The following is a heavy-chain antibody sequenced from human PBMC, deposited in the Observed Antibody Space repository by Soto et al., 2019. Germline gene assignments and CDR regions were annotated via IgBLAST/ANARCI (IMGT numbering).Heavy chain of an antibody. J-gene: IGHJ3*02. CDR2: ISYDGSKI. V-gene: IGHV3-30-3*01. CDR3: ARDGEDVLRNIPGDAFDI. D-gene: IGHD3-3*01. Sequence: GGSLRLSCAASGFPFSSHAMHWVRQAPGKGLEWVAVISYDGSKIYYADSVKGRFTISRDNSKNTLYLQMNSLRAEDTAVYFCARDGEDVLRNIPGDAFDIWGQGTMVTVSS. CDR1: GFPFSSHA.